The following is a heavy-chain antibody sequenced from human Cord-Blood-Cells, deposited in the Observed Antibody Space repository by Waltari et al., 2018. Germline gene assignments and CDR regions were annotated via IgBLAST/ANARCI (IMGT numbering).Heavy chain of an antibody. CDR1: GGPISSGSYY. Sequence: QVQLQESGPGLVKPSQTLSLTCTVSGGPISSGSYYWSWIRQPAGKGLEWIGYIYTSGSTNYNPSLKSRVTISVDTSKNQFSLKLSSVTAADTAVYYCARGSIVVVPAAHFDPWGQGTLVTVSS. D-gene: IGHD2-2*01. CDR3: ARGSIVVVPAAHFDP. J-gene: IGHJ5*02. CDR2: IYTSGST. V-gene: IGHV4-61*09.